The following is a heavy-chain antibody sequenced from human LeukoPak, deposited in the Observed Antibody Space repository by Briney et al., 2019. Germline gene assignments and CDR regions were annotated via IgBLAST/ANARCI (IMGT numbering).Heavy chain of an antibody. Sequence: GGSLRLSCAASGFTFSDYYMSWIRQAPGKGLEWVSYISSSGNYANYADSVKGRFTISRDNGKKSLNLQMESLRAEDMAVYYCARVGRTSIGFDYWGQGAVSPSPQ. CDR2: ISSSGNYA. V-gene: IGHV3-11*05. D-gene: IGHD1-7*01. J-gene: IGHJ4*02. CDR3: ARVGRTSIGFDY. CDR1: GFTFSDYY.